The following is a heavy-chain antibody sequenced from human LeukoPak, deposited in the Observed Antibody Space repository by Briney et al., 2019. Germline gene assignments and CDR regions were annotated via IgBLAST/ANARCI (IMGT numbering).Heavy chain of an antibody. CDR1: GGSISSTSYY. J-gene: IGHJ4*02. CDR3: AREGGTTRKCDY. V-gene: IGHV4-39*02. D-gene: IGHD1-1*01. CDR2: IYYSGNT. Sequence: SETLSLTCTVSGGSISSTSYYWGWIRQPPGKGLEWIGSIYYSGNTYYNPSLKNRVTISVDTSKNQFSLKLSSVTAADTAVYYCAREGGTTRKCDYWGQGTLVTVSS.